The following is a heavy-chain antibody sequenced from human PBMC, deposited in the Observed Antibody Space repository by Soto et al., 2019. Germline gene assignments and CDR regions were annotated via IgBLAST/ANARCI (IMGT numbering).Heavy chain of an antibody. J-gene: IGHJ6*02. CDR3: ARGPQDSYGMDV. V-gene: IGHV1-3*04. CDR2: INTGTAST. CDR1: GYSFSDYT. Sequence: QVQLVQSGAEVKKPGASVKVSCKASGYSFSDYTMHWVRRAPGQPPEWMARINTGTASTEYSQKFQGRVNITRDTSATTAYMDLSSLRSEDTAVYYCARGPQDSYGMDVGGQWTTVTVS.